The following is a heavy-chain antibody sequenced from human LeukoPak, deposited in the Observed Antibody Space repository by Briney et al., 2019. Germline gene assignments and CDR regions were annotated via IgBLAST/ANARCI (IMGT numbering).Heavy chain of an antibody. CDR2: INIYHNHT. V-gene: IGHV1-18*01. Sequence: GASVKVSCKASGCSFTNYGISWVRQAPGQGLAWMGWINIYHNHTNYAQKLQGRVTMATDTSTNTAYMVLRSLRTDDTAVYYCARDIWFGDFANAFDIWGQGTMVTVSS. CDR3: ARDIWFGDFANAFDI. CDR1: GCSFTNYG. J-gene: IGHJ3*02. D-gene: IGHD3-10*01.